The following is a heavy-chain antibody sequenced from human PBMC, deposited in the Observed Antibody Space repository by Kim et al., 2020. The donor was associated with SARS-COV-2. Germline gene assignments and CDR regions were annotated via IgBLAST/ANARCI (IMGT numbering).Heavy chain of an antibody. V-gene: IGHV4-59*01. J-gene: IGHJ4*02. Sequence: SETLSLTCTVSGDSINSYYWSWIRQPPGKGLEWIGYVYHSGSTNYNPSLKSRVTISVDTSRNQFSLKLSSVTAADTAVYFCVRPFGSGFGDLFGYWGQGTLVTVSS. D-gene: IGHD3-10*01. CDR1: GDSINSYY. CDR2: VYHSGST. CDR3: VRPFGSGFGDLFGY.